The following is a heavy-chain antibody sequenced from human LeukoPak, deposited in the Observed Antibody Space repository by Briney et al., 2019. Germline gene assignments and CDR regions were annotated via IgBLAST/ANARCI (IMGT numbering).Heavy chain of an antibody. V-gene: IGHV3-21*01. Sequence: GGSLRLSCAASGFTFSSYSMNWVRQAPGKGLEWVSSISSGSRYIYYADSVKGRFTISRYNAKSSLYLQMNSLRAEDTAVYYCARDGGNFDYWGQGTLVTVSS. CDR1: GFTFSSYS. CDR3: ARDGGNFDY. D-gene: IGHD4-23*01. CDR2: ISSGSRYI. J-gene: IGHJ4*02.